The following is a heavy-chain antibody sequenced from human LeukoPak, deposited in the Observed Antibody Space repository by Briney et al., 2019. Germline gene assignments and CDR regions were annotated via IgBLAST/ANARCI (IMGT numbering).Heavy chain of an antibody. D-gene: IGHD3-9*01. CDR1: GASVSSGSYS. V-gene: IGHV4-61*01. J-gene: IGHJ4*02. Sequence: SETLSLTCTVSGASVSSGSYSWDCIRHPPGKGLEWIGYVFYWGTTNYNPSLKSRVTISVDSSKNQFSLNLSSVTAADPAVYYCARFHISTGAFDFWGQGTLVTVSS. CDR2: VFYWGTT. CDR3: ARFHISTGAFDF.